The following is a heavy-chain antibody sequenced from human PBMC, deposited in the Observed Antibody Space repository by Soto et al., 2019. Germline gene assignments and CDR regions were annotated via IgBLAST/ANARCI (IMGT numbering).Heavy chain of an antibody. Sequence: ASVKVSCKASGYTFTSYGISWVRQAPGQGLEWMGWISAYNGNTNYAQKLQGRVTMTTDTSTSTAYMELRSLRSDDTAVYYCARAGVQYCSSTSCYFWSWFDPWGQGTLVTVSS. D-gene: IGHD2-2*01. J-gene: IGHJ5*02. CDR3: ARAGVQYCSSTSCYFWSWFDP. V-gene: IGHV1-18*01. CDR1: GYTFTSYG. CDR2: ISAYNGNT.